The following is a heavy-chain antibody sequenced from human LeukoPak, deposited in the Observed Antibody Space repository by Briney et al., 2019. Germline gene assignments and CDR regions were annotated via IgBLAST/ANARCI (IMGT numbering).Heavy chain of an antibody. V-gene: IGHV4-4*09. D-gene: IGHD2-2*02. CDR1: GSSISSYY. CDR2: IYTSGST. J-gene: IGHJ4*02. Sequence: SETLSLTCTVSGSSISSYYWSWIRQPPGKGLEWIGYIYTSGSTNYNPSLKSRVTISVDTSKNQFSLKLSSVTAADTAVYYCARLDTYCSSTSCYKHFDYWGQGTLVTVSS. CDR3: ARLDTYCSSTSCYKHFDY.